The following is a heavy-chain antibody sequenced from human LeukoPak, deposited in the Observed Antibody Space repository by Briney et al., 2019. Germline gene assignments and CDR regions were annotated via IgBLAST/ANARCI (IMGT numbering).Heavy chain of an antibody. CDR1: GFTFSSYG. CDR2: ISGSGGST. CDR3: AKRAIYYYDSSGYYLPGY. V-gene: IGHV3-23*01. D-gene: IGHD3-22*01. Sequence: GGSLRLSCAASGFTFSSYGMSWVRQAPGKGLEWVSAISGSGGSTYYADSVKGRFTISRDNSKNTLYLQMNSLRAGDTAVYYCAKRAIYYYDSSGYYLPGYWGQGTLVTVSS. J-gene: IGHJ4*02.